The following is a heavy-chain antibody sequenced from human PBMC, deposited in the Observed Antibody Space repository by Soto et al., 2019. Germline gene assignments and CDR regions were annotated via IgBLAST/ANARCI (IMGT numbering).Heavy chain of an antibody. CDR1: GYTFTSYG. CDR3: AREGDSSSWPFYWYFDL. V-gene: IGHV1-18*01. D-gene: IGHD6-13*01. CDR2: ISAYNGNT. J-gene: IGHJ2*01. Sequence: QVQLVQSGAEVKKPGASVKVSCKASGYTFTSYGISWVRQAPGQGLEWMGWISAYNGNTNYAQKLQGRVTMTTDTSPRTAYMELRSLRSDDTAVYYCAREGDSSSWPFYWYFDLWGRGTLVTVSS.